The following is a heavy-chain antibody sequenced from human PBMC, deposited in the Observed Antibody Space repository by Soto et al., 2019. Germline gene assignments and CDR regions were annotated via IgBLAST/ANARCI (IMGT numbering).Heavy chain of an antibody. CDR2: INHSGST. J-gene: IGHJ6*02. V-gene: IGHV4-34*01. Sequence: SETLSLTCAVYGGSFSGYYWSWIRQPPWKGLKWIGEINHSGSTNYNPSLKSRVTISVDTSKNQFSLKLSSVTAADTVVFYCARFTRGYYYYGMDVWGQRTTVTVSS. CDR1: GGSFSGYY. CDR3: ARFTRGYYYYGMDV. D-gene: IGHD3-10*01.